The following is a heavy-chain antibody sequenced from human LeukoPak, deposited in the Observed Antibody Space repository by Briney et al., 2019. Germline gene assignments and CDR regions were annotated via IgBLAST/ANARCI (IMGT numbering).Heavy chain of an antibody. CDR3: ARHRAPTVIVWFDP. D-gene: IGHD2/OR15-2a*01. CDR1: GGSNSSSSYY. V-gene: IGHV4-39*01. CDR2: IYYSVST. Sequence: AETLSLTCTVSGGSNSSSSYYWGWIRQPPGKGLEWIGSIYYSVSTYYNPSLKSRVTISVDTSKNQFSLKLSSVTAADTAVYYCARHRAPTVIVWFDPWGQGTLVTVSS. J-gene: IGHJ5*02.